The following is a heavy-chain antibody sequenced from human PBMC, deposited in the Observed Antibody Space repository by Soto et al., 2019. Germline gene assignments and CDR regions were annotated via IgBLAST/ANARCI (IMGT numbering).Heavy chain of an antibody. CDR1: GYSFTSYW. V-gene: IGHV5-51*01. Sequence: GESLKISCKGSGYSFTSYWIGWVRQMPGKGLEWMGIIYPGDSYTNHSPSFQGHVTISADKSISTAYLQWSSLKASDTAMYYCARLGGSSGWNDAFDIWGQGTMVTVSS. D-gene: IGHD6-19*01. CDR3: ARLGGSSGWNDAFDI. J-gene: IGHJ3*02. CDR2: IYPGDSYT.